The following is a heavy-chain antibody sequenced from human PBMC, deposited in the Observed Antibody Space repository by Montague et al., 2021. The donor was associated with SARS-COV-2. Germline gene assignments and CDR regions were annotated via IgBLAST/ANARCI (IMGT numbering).Heavy chain of an antibody. CDR1: GGSFSSGDSY. Sequence: SETLSLTCSVSGGSFSSGDSYWGWLRQAPGKGLGWIGDLHYAGSAYYNPSLRSRVTISADTSKNQFSLKLNSVTAADTAVYYCVATYNGNWYYFDYWGQGTLVTVSS. CDR2: LHYAGSA. V-gene: IGHV4-39*01. CDR3: VATYNGNWYYFDY. D-gene: IGHD6-13*01. J-gene: IGHJ4*02.